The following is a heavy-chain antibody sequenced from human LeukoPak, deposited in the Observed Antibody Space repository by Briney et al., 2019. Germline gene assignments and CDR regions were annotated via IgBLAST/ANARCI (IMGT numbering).Heavy chain of an antibody. CDR1: GFTLSSFG. CDR2: ISGNRGST. Sequence: PGGSLRLTCAASGFTLSSFGMSWVRQAPGKGLEWVSSISGNRGSTYYADSVKGRFTISRDNSKNTLYLQMNSLRAEDTALYFCAKSLFIVGASFDYWGRGTLVTVSS. V-gene: IGHV3-23*01. J-gene: IGHJ4*02. CDR3: AKSLFIVGASFDY. D-gene: IGHD1-26*01.